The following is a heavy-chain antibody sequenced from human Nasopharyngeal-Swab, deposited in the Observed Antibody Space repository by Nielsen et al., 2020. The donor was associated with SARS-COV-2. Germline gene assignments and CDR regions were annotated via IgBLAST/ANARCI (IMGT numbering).Heavy chain of an antibody. J-gene: IGHJ6*02. CDR2: ISWNSGSI. CDR3: AKEINNFDYYYYTMDV. Sequence: SLKISCAASGFTFDDYAMHWVRQAPGKGLEWVSGISWNSGSIGYADSVKGRFTISRDNAKHSLYLQMNSLRPEDTALYYCAKEINNFDYYYYTMDVWGQGTTVTVSS. CDR1: GFTFDDYA. D-gene: IGHD3-3*02. V-gene: IGHV3-9*01.